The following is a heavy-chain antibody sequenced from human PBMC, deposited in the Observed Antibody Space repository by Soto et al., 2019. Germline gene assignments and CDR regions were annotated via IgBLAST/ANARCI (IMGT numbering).Heavy chain of an antibody. Sequence: SETLSLTCPLSGASISDNYLSWIRQPPGKGLEWIGYIFYSGSTNYNPSLESRVTISIDTPKNQFSLRLNSVTAADTAVYYCARIDPPLMLAWFDPWGQGTLVTVSS. CDR3: ARIDPPLMLAWFDP. D-gene: IGHD2-8*01. CDR1: GASISDNY. CDR2: IFYSGST. J-gene: IGHJ5*02. V-gene: IGHV4-59*01.